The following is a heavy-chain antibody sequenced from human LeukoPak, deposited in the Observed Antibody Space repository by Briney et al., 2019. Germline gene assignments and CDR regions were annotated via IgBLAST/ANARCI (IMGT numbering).Heavy chain of an antibody. CDR1: GYTFTSYY. D-gene: IGHD2-21*01. CDR3: ARIAYCGGDCYLNSLDY. J-gene: IGHJ4*02. CDR2: INPSGGST. Sequence: ASVKVSCEASGYTFTSYYMHWVRQAPGQGLEWMGIINPSGGSTSYAQKFQGRVTMTRDTSTSTVYMELSSLRSEDTAVYYCARIAYCGGDCYLNSLDYWGQGTLVTVSS. V-gene: IGHV1-46*03.